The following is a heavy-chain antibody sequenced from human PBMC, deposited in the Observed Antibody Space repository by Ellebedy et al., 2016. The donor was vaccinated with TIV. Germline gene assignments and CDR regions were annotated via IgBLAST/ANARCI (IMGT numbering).Heavy chain of an antibody. Sequence: GESLKISCKGSGYSFTTYWIGWVRQMSGKGLEWMGIIYPGHSYTRYSPSFQGQVTIPADKSISPAYLQWRSLKASDTAMYYCARVGEVAATPCSYWGQGTLVTVSS. J-gene: IGHJ4*02. CDR1: GYSFTTYW. V-gene: IGHV5-51*01. CDR2: IYPGHSYT. CDR3: ARVGEVAATPCSY. D-gene: IGHD2-15*01.